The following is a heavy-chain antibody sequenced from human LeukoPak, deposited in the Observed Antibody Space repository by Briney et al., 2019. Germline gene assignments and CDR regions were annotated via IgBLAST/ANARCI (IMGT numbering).Heavy chain of an antibody. V-gene: IGHV4-31*03. CDR1: GGSISSGGYY. CDR2: IYYSGST. D-gene: IGHD3-10*01. CDR3: ARDHRMSMVRGGMDV. J-gene: IGHJ6*02. Sequence: SETLSLTCTVSGGSISSGGYYWSWIRQHPGKGLEWIGYIYYSGSTYYNPSLKSRVTRSVDTSKNQFSLKLSSVTAADTAVYYCARDHRMSMVRGGMDVWGQGTTVTVSS.